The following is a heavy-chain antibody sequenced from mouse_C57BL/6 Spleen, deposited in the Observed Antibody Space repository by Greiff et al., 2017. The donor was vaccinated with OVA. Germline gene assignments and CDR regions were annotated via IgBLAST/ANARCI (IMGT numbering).Heavy chain of an antibody. CDR1: GFNIKDYY. J-gene: IGHJ4*01. D-gene: IGHD2-4*01. V-gene: IGHV14-2*01. Sequence: EVKVVESGAELVKPGASVKLSCTASGFNIKDYYMHWVKQRTEQGLEWIGRIDPEDGETKYVPKFQGKATITADTSSNTAYLQRSSLTSEDTAVYYCARAYYDYDEGAMDYWGQGTSVTVFS. CDR2: IDPEDGET. CDR3: ARAYYDYDEGAMDY.